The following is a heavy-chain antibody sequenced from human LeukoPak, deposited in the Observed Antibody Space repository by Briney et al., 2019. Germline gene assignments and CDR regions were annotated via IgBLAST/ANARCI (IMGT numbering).Heavy chain of an antibody. V-gene: IGHV3-23*01. D-gene: IGHD3-10*01. CDR2: ISGSGGST. CDR1: GFTFSSFA. CDR3: AKSRGSGLFDY. Sequence: GGSLRLSCSASGFTFSSFAMSWVRQAPGKGLEWVSGISGSGGSTYYADSVKGRFTISRDNSKNTLYLQMNSLRADDTAVYYCAKSRGSGLFDYWGQGTLVTVSS. J-gene: IGHJ4*02.